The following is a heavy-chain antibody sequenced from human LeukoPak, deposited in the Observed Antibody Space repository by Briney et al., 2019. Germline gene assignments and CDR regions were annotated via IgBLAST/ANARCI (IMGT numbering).Heavy chain of an antibody. Sequence: GGSLRLSCAASGFTFSSYSMNWVRQAPGKGLEWASYISSSSSTIYYADSVKGRFTISRDNAKNSLYLQMNSLRAEDTAVYYCARDCSGGSCLDAFDIWGQGTMVTVSS. CDR2: ISSSSSTI. V-gene: IGHV3-48*01. CDR1: GFTFSSYS. CDR3: ARDCSGGSCLDAFDI. J-gene: IGHJ3*02. D-gene: IGHD2-15*01.